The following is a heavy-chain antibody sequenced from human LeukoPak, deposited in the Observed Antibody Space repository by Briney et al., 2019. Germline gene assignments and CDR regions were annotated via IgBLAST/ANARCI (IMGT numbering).Heavy chain of an antibody. Sequence: GGSLRLSCVTSGFTFSHYGMHWVRQLPGKGLEWVAAISFDAEGDYHVDSVKGRFTISRDNSKNTLYLQMNSLRVEDTAVYYCARDRGVYSRTLEDWGQGTLVTVSS. V-gene: IGHV3-30*03. J-gene: IGHJ4*02. CDR3: ARDRGVYSRTLED. D-gene: IGHD6-13*01. CDR2: ISFDAEGD. CDR1: GFTFSHYG.